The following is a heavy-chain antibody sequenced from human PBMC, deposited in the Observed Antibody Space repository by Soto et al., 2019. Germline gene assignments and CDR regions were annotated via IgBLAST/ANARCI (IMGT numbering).Heavy chain of an antibody. J-gene: IGHJ4*02. D-gene: IGHD1-1*01. CDR3: ARGRYGDY. CDR1: GYAFTTYG. CDR2: ISAHNGNT. Sequence: QVHLVQSGAEVKKPGASVKVSSKGSGYAFTTYGITWVRQAPGQGLEWMGWISAHNGNTNYAQKLQGRVTVTRDTSTNTAYMELRSLRSDDTAVYYCARGRYGDYWGQGALVTVSS. V-gene: IGHV1-18*01.